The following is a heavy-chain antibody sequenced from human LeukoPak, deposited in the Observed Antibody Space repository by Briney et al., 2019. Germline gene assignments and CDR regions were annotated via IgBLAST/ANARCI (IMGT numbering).Heavy chain of an antibody. J-gene: IGHJ1*01. CDR2: INWNGGST. D-gene: IGHD6-6*01. V-gene: IGHV3-20*04. Sequence: GGSLRLSCAASGFTFDDYGMSWVRQAPGKGQEWVSGINWNGGSTGYADSVKGRFTISRDNAKNSLYLQMNSLRAEDTALYYCARDLSSSSGEYFQHWGQGTLVTVSS. CDR1: GFTFDDYG. CDR3: ARDLSSSSGEYFQH.